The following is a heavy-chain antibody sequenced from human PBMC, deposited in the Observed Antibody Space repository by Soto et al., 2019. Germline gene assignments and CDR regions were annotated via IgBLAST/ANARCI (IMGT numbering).Heavy chain of an antibody. J-gene: IGHJ5*02. Sequence: SETLSLTCTVSGGAISVYYWTWIRQSAGKGLEWIGRIYSSGGTKYNPSLQSRVTMSLDTSKNQFSLRLSSVTAADTAVYYCARGQRFSDSFDPWGQGTLVTAPQ. CDR1: GGAISVYY. V-gene: IGHV4-4*07. CDR3: ARGQRFSDSFDP. D-gene: IGHD3-3*01. CDR2: IYSSGGT.